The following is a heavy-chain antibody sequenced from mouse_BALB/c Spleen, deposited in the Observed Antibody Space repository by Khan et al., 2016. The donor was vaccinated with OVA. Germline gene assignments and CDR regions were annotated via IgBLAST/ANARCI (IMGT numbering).Heavy chain of an antibody. D-gene: IGHD1-2*01. Sequence: EVQLQESGPGLVKPSQSLSLTCTVTGYSITSGYGWNWIRQFPGNQLEWMCYISYSGSTNYNPTLKSRISITRDTSKNQFFLQLNSVTTEDTATSYCARTARIKYWGQGTTLTVSS. CDR2: ISYSGST. CDR3: ARTARIKY. CDR1: GYSITSGYG. V-gene: IGHV3-2*02. J-gene: IGHJ2*01.